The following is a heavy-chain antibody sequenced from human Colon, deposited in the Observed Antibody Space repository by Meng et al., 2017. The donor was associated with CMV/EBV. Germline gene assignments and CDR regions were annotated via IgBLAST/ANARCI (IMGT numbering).Heavy chain of an antibody. CDR3: AREDSTSWNAFDL. CDR1: EFSFSSVW. V-gene: IGHV3-74*03. J-gene: IGHJ3*01. Sequence: AASEFSFSSVWMHWVRQVPGKGLVWLSRINSDGSSTTYADSVKGRFTISRDNAKKTLFLQMNSLTTEETAVYYCAREDSTSWNAFDLWGQGTMVTVSS. CDR2: INSDGSST. D-gene: IGHD6-13*01.